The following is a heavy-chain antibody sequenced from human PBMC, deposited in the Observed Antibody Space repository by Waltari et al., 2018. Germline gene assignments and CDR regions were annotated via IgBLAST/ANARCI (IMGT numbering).Heavy chain of an antibody. CDR3: ARPGGRVSRSYFDY. V-gene: IGHV4-38-2*01. Sequence: QVQLQESGPGLVKPSETLSLTCAVSGYSLSSVSSWGWVRKTPGKGLEWIGSIYPCGRTYYNPSLKSRVTISVDTAKNQFSLKLSAVTAADTAVYYWARPGGRVSRSYFDYWGQGTLVTVSS. CDR2: IYPCGRT. CDR1: GYSLSSVSS. J-gene: IGHJ4*02. D-gene: IGHD3-16*01.